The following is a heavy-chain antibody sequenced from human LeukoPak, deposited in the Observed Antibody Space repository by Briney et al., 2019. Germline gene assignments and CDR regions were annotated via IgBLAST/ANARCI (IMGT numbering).Heavy chain of an antibody. V-gene: IGHV3-9*01. CDR3: AGNSQKLEYFDY. Sequence: GRSLRLSCAASGFTFYDYAMHWVRQAPGKGLEWVSGISWNSGSIGYADSVKGRFTISRDNAKNSLYLQMNSLRAEDTAVYYCAGNSQKLEYFDYWGQGTLVTVSS. CDR1: GFTFYDYA. J-gene: IGHJ4*02. D-gene: IGHD1-1*01. CDR2: ISWNSGSI.